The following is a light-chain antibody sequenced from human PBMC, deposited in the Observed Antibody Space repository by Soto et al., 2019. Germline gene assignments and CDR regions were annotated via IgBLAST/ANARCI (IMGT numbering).Light chain of an antibody. Sequence: VLSQSPGRLSLSPGERATLSCRASQSVPSTYFAWYQQKSGQPPRLLISGTSNRATGIPDRFSGSGSGRDFTLTISRLEPEDFAVYFCQQFGNSPWTFGPGTKVDIK. CDR3: QQFGNSPWT. V-gene: IGKV3-20*01. J-gene: IGKJ1*01. CDR1: QSVPSTY. CDR2: GTS.